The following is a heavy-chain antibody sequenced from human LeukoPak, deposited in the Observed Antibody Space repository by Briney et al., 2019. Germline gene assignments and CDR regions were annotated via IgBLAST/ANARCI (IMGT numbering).Heavy chain of an antibody. CDR3: ARGYSSSWYKGDWFDP. V-gene: IGHV4-34*01. CDR2: INHSGST. D-gene: IGHD6-13*01. J-gene: IGHJ5*02. Sequence: SETLSLTCAVYGGSFSGYYWSWIRQPPGKGLEWIGEINHSGSTNYNPSPKSRVTISVDTSKNQFSLKLSSVTAADTAVYYCARGYSSSWYKGDWFDPWGQGTLVTVSS. CDR1: GGSFSGYY.